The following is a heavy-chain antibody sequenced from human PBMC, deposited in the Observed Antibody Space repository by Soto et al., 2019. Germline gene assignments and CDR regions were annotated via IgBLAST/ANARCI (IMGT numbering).Heavy chain of an antibody. CDR3: ARASLLAQLGY. D-gene: IGHD6-13*01. J-gene: IGHJ4*02. CDR1: GGSVGSGDYY. CDR2: IHYSGST. V-gene: IGHV4-30-4*01. Sequence: QVQLQESGPGLVKPSQTVSLTCTVSGGSVGSGDYYWSWIRQPPGNGLEWIGHIHYSGSTYYTPPFDSRVTTSLDATKNHFSLPLRSVTAADTAVYSCARASLLAQLGYWGQGTQVTVSS.